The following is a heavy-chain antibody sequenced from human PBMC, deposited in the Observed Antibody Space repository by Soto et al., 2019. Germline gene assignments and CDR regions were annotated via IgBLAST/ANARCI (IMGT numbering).Heavy chain of an antibody. V-gene: IGHV2-70*17. J-gene: IGHJ4*02. CDR1: GFSLNTGGMC. CDR3: ARIRYASSYYFDY. CDR2: IDWDDDK. Sequence: SGPTLVNPTQTLTLTCTFSGFSLNTGGMCVNWIRQPPGRALEWLARIDWDDDKFYSTSLKTRLTISKDTSRNQVVLTMTNMDPVDTGTYYCARIRYASSYYFDYWGQGTLVTVSS. D-gene: IGHD6-13*01.